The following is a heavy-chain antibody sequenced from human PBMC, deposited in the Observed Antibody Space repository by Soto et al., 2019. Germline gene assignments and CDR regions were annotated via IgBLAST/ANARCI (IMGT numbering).Heavy chain of an antibody. J-gene: IGHJ6*04. CDR3: AKDINYYGSGSYLIWVTNYYYYYGMDA. Sequence: SLRLSCAASGFTFSSYGMHWVRQAPGKGLEWVAVISYDGSNKYYADSVKGRFTISRDNSKNTLYLQMNSLRAEDTAVYYCAKDINYYGSGSYLIWVTNYYYYYGMDAWGKRPTVTVSS. CDR1: GFTFSSYG. D-gene: IGHD3-10*01. CDR2: ISYDGSNK. V-gene: IGHV3-30*18.